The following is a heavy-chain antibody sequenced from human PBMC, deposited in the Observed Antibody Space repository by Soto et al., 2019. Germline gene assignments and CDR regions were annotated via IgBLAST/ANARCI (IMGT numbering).Heavy chain of an antibody. Sequence: EVQLVESGGGLVQPGGSLRLSCAVSGFTFSRYAMHWVRQAPGKGLEWVSGISGSGDSPFYVDSVKGRFTISRDNSKNTLYLQMNSLRAEDTAVYYCAKGAAGGTLGADDWFDPWGQGTVVTVSS. D-gene: IGHD6-13*01. CDR3: AKGAAGGTLGADDWFDP. J-gene: IGHJ5*02. V-gene: IGHV3-23*04. CDR2: ISGSGDSP. CDR1: GFTFSRYA.